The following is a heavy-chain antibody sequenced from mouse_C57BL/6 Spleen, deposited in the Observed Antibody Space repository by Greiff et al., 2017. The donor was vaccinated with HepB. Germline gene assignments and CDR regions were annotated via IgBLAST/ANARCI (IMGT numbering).Heavy chain of an antibody. CDR2: IRSKSNNYAT. J-gene: IGHJ3*01. Sequence: DVHLVESGGGLVQPKGSLKLSCAASGFSFNTYAMNWVRQAPGKGLEWVARIRSKSNNYATYYADSVKDRFTISRDDSESMLYLQMNNLKTEDTAMYYCVRHDYSNYFAYWGQGTLVTVSA. D-gene: IGHD2-5*01. CDR3: VRHDYSNYFAY. V-gene: IGHV10-1*01. CDR1: GFSFNTYA.